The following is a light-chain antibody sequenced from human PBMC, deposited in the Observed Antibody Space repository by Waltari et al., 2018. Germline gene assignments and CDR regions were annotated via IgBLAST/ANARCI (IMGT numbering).Light chain of an antibody. CDR3: QHYDSYSAT. CDR1: QSIPRW. J-gene: IGKJ4*02. CDR2: KAS. Sequence: DIQMTQPPSTWSASVGDRVTIICRASQSIPRWLAWYQQKPGKAPKLLIYKASILESGVPSRFSGGGSGTEFTLTISSLQPDDFATYYCQHYDSYSATFGGGTKVEIK. V-gene: IGKV1-5*03.